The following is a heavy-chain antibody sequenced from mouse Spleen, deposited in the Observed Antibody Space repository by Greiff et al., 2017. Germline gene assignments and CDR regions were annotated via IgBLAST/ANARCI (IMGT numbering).Heavy chain of an antibody. D-gene: IGHD2-1*01. J-gene: IGHJ4*01. Sequence: VQLQQSGPELVKPGASVKIPCKASGYTFTDYNMDWVKQSHGKSLEWIGDINPNNGGTIYNQKFKGKATLTVDKSSSTAYMELRSLTSEDTAVYYCARTMVPAYAMDYWGQGTSVTVSS. V-gene: IGHV1-18*01. CDR1: GYTFTDYN. CDR2: INPNNGGT. CDR3: ARTMVPAYAMDY.